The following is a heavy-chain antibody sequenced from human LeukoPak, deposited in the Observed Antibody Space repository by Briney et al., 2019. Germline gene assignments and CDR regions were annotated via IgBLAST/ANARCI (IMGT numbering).Heavy chain of an antibody. J-gene: IGHJ4*02. CDR2: VYHTGST. CDR1: GYSISSGYY. Sequence: SETLSLTCAVSGYSISSGYYWVWIRQPPGKGLEWIGSVYHTGSTYYHPSLKSRVTISLDTSKNQFSLRLTSVTAADPALYYCASHYYASSGSLFDSWGRGSLVTVSS. V-gene: IGHV4-38-2*01. CDR3: ASHYYASSGSLFDS. D-gene: IGHD3-22*01.